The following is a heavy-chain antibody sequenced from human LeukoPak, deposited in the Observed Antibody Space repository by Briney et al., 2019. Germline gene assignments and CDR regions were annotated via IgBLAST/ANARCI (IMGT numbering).Heavy chain of an antibody. CDR1: GGSFSGYY. V-gene: IGHV4-34*01. J-gene: IGHJ4*02. Sequence: SETLSLTCAVYGGSFSGYYWSWIRQPPGKGLEWIGEINHSGSTNYNPSLKSRVTISVDTSKNQFSLKLSSVTAAGTAVYYCATSGGSGRLYDYWGQGTLVTVSS. CDR3: ATSGGSGRLYDY. CDR2: INHSGST. D-gene: IGHD2-15*01.